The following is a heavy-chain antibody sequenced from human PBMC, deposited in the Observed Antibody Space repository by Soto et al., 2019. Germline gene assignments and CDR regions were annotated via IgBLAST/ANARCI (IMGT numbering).Heavy chain of an antibody. CDR1: GYTFTTYW. CDR3: AGRRGSDFDY. D-gene: IGHD3-10*01. V-gene: IGHV5-51*01. CDR2: IFPADSDT. J-gene: IGHJ4*02. Sequence: TGESLKISCQGFGYTFTTYWIGWVRRVPGKGLEWMGIIFPADSDTRYSPSFQGQVTISADKSITTAYLQWSSLRASDTAMYYCAGRRGSDFDYWGQGTLVTVSS.